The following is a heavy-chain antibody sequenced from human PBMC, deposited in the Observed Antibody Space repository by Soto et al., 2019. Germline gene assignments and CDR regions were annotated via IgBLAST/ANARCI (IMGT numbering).Heavy chain of an antibody. CDR3: ARERSDFWKLKDWFDP. V-gene: IGHV3-11*01. Sequence: KTGGSLRLSCAASGFTFSDYYMSWIRQAPGKGLEWVSYISSSGSTIYYADSVKGRFTISRDNAKNSLYLQMNSLRAEDTAVYYCARERSDFWKLKDWFDPWGQGTLVTVSS. D-gene: IGHD3-3*01. J-gene: IGHJ5*02. CDR2: ISSSGSTI. CDR1: GFTFSDYY.